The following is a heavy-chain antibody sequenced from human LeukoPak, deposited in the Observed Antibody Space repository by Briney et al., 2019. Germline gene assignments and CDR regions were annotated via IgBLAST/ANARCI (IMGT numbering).Heavy chain of an antibody. V-gene: IGHV1-2*02. J-gene: IGHJ5*02. D-gene: IGHD6-13*01. CDR2: INPNSGAT. CDR3: ARLAAGTRIVLDP. CDR1: GFTFTGYY. Sequence: ASVTVSCKASGFTFTGYYMHWVRQAPGQGLEWMGWINPNSGATNYAQKFQGRVTMTRDTSISTAYMELSRLRSDDTAVYYCARLAAGTRIVLDPWGQGTLVTVSS.